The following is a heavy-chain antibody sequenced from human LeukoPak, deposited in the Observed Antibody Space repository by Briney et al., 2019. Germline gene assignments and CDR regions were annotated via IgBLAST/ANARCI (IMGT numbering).Heavy chain of an antibody. Sequence: GASVKVSCKASGYTFTGYYMHWVRQAPGQGLEWMGWMNPNSGGTNYAHKFQGRVTMTRDTSISTAYMELSRLRSDDTAVYYCARDSHPRDSGYFYSFDYWGQGILVTVSS. CDR2: MNPNSGGT. D-gene: IGHD3-22*01. CDR3: ARDSHPRDSGYFYSFDY. V-gene: IGHV1-2*07. CDR1: GYTFTGYY. J-gene: IGHJ4*02.